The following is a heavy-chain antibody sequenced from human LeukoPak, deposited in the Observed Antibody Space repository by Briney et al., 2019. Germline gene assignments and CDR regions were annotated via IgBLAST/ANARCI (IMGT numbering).Heavy chain of an antibody. CDR2: ISISGSKT. Sequence: GGSLRLSCAASEFDFSSHAMTWVRQAPGKGLEWVSAISISGSKTYYADSVKGRFTISRDNSKNTLYLQMNSLRAEDTAVYYCAKDHIAGTSDYYYGMDVWGQGTTVTVSS. CDR1: EFDFSSHA. V-gene: IGHV3-23*01. CDR3: AKDHIAGTSDYYYGMDV. J-gene: IGHJ6*02. D-gene: IGHD1-1*01.